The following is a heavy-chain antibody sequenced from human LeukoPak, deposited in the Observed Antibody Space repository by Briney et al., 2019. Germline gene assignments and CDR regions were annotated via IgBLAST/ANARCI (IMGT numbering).Heavy chain of an antibody. CDR1: GFTVSSNY. D-gene: IGHD6-19*01. CDR3: ARARIAVAGPLNDY. CDR2: IYSGGST. V-gene: IGHV3-53*04. Sequence: PGGSLRLSCAASGFTVSSNYMSWVRQAPGKGLEWVSVIYSGGSTYYADSVKGRFTISRHNSKNTLYLQMNSLRAEDTAVYYCARARIAVAGPLNDYWGQGTLVTVSS. J-gene: IGHJ4*02.